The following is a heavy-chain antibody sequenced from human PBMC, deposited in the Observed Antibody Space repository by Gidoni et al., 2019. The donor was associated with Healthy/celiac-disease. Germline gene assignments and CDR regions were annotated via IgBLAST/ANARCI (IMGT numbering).Heavy chain of an antibody. Sequence: EVQLLESGGGLVQPGGSLRLSCAASGLTFSSESMSWGRQAPGQGMGWVSASSGSVVSTYYADSVKCRFTISRDNSKNTLYLQMNSLRAEDTAVYYCAKDHLGFGELFYFDYWGQGTLVTVSS. J-gene: IGHJ4*02. D-gene: IGHD3-10*01. CDR2: SSGSVVST. V-gene: IGHV3-23*01. CDR1: GLTFSSES. CDR3: AKDHLGFGELFYFDY.